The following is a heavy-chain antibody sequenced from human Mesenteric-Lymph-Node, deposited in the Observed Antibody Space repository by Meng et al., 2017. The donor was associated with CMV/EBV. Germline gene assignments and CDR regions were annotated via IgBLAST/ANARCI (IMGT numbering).Heavy chain of an antibody. D-gene: IGHD2-2*02. CDR1: GFTFSNYA. J-gene: IGHJ4*02. V-gene: IGHV3-23*01. Sequence: GESLKISCAASGFTFSNYAMSWVRQAPGKGLEWVLGISDSGGSTNYADSVKGRFTISRDNSRNTLYLQMNSLRADDTAVYYCAKDRCSSTSCYKIPYYFDYWGQGALVTVSS. CDR3: AKDRCSSTSCYKIPYYFDY. CDR2: ISDSGGST.